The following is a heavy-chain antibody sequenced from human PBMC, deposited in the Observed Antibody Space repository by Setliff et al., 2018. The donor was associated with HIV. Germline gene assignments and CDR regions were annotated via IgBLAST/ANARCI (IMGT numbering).Heavy chain of an antibody. Sequence: GGSLRLSCSASGFTYSNHAIHWVRQAPGKGLEWVAVISYDGSNMLYADSVKGRFTISRDNAKNSLYLQMNSLRAEDTAVYYCARRPTASLWLPHPNFDYWGQGTLVTVSS. V-gene: IGHV3-30*04. CDR3: ARRPTASLWLPHPNFDY. J-gene: IGHJ4*02. CDR1: GFTYSNHA. CDR2: ISYDGSNM. D-gene: IGHD3-22*01.